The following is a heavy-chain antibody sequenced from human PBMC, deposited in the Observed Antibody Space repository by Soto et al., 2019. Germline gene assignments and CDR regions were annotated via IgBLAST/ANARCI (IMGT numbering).Heavy chain of an antibody. CDR3: AKRYSSGWYRSFDY. D-gene: IGHD6-19*01. Sequence: EVQLLESGGGLVQPGGSLRLSCAASGFTFSSYAMSWVRQAPGKGLEWVSAISGSGGSTYYADSVKGRFTISRENSKNTLYLQMNSLRAEDTAVYYWAKRYSSGWYRSFDYWGQGTLVTVSS. CDR2: ISGSGGST. J-gene: IGHJ4*02. CDR1: GFTFSSYA. V-gene: IGHV3-23*01.